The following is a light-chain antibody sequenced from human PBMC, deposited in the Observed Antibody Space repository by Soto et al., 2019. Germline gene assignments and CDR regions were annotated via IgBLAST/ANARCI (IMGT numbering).Light chain of an antibody. V-gene: IGKV3-15*01. CDR1: QSVNSN. Sequence: DIMMTQSPVTRSGSPLEIATLSVMASQSVNSNLAWYQQKPVQAPRLLIYGASSRASGIPASFIGNGSGTEFTLTASSLQPEDFAVYYCQQRSNWPLTFGGGTKVDIK. CDR2: GAS. CDR3: QQRSNWPLT. J-gene: IGKJ4*01.